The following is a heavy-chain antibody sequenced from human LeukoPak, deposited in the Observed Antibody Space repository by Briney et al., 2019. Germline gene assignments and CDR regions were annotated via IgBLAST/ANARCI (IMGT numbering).Heavy chain of an antibody. J-gene: IGHJ4*02. Sequence: SETLSLTCTVSGGSISSGDYYWSWIRQPPGKGLEWIGYIYYSGSTYYNPSLKSRVTISVDTSKNQFSLKLSSVTAADTAVYYCARVPTDNYYDSSGYYQYYFDYWGQGTLVTVSS. D-gene: IGHD3-22*01. CDR2: IYYSGST. CDR3: ARVPTDNYYDSSGYYQYYFDY. V-gene: IGHV4-30-4*01. CDR1: GGSISSGDYY.